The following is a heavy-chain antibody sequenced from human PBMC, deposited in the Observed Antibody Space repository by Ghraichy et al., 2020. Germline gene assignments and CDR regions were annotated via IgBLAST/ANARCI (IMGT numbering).Heavy chain of an antibody. D-gene: IGHD6-13*01. Sequence: SETLSLTCTVSGGSISSSSYYWGWIRQPPGKGLEWIGSIYYSGSTYYNPSLKSRVTISVDTSKNQFSLKLSSVTAADTAVYYCARFGLTGGGRLAAAGISRTRDYWGQGTLVTVSS. CDR3: ARFGLTGGGRLAAAGISRTRDY. V-gene: IGHV4-39*01. J-gene: IGHJ4*02. CDR1: GGSISSSSYY. CDR2: IYYSGST.